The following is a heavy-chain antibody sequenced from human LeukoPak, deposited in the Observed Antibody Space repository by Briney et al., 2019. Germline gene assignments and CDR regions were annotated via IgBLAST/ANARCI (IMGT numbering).Heavy chain of an antibody. Sequence: GGSLRLSCAASGFTFSSYWMSWVRQAPGKGLEWVANIKQDGSEKYYVDSVKGRFTISRDNAKNSLYLQMNSLRAEDTAVYYCAGDPDYYDSSGYSDFDYWSQGTLVTVSS. J-gene: IGHJ4*02. CDR2: IKQDGSEK. CDR1: GFTFSSYW. CDR3: AGDPDYYDSSGYSDFDY. V-gene: IGHV3-7*01. D-gene: IGHD3-22*01.